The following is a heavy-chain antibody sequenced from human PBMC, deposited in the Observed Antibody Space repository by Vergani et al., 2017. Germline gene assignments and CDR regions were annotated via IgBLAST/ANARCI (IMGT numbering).Heavy chain of an antibody. CDR1: AFTFSSYS. J-gene: IGHJ4*02. V-gene: IGHV3-21*01. CDR2: ITSSGSYG. CDR3: ARDGTDIFVSSSDYSHLLYY. Sequence: EVQLVESGGGLVKPGGSLRLSCAASAFTFSSYSMNWVRQAPGKGLEWVSSITSSGSYGYYADSVKGRFTISRDNAKNSLYLQMDRLTTDDTAVYFCARDGTDIFVSSSDYSHLLYYWGQGILVTVSS. D-gene: IGHD3-22*01.